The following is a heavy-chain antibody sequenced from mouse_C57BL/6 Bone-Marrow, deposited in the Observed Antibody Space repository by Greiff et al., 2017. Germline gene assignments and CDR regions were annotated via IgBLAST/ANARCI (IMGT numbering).Heavy chain of an antibody. J-gene: IGHJ2*01. CDR2: INPYNGGT. CDR3: ARSIDDYDGGGLDYFDY. Sequence: DVQLQESGPVLVKPGASVKMSCKASGYTFTDYYMNWVKQSHGKSLEWIGVINPYNGGTSYNQKFKGKATLTVDKSSSTAYMELNSLTSEDSAVYYCARSIDDYDGGGLDYFDYWGQGTTLTVSS. CDR1: GYTFTDYY. V-gene: IGHV1-19*01. D-gene: IGHD2-4*01.